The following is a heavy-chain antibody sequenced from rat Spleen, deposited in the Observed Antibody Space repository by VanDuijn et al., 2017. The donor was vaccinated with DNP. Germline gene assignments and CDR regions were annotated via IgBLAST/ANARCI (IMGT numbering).Heavy chain of an antibody. CDR2: IGYDGGSP. Sequence: EVQLVESGGGSVQPGRSLKLSCAASGFTFSDYYMAWVRQAPTKGLEWVAYIGYDGGSPIYRNSVKGRFTMSRDIARNTLYLEMNSLRSEDTATYYCARHVLPLRVWDYWGQGVMVTVSS. CDR1: GFTFSDYY. CDR3: ARHVLPLRVWDY. D-gene: IGHD1-7*01. J-gene: IGHJ2*01. V-gene: IGHV5-22*01.